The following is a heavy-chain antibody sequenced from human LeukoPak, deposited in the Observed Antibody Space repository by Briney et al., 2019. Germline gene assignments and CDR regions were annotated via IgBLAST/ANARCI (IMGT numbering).Heavy chain of an antibody. Sequence: GGSLRLSCAASGFTFSSYGMHWVRQAPGKGLEWVSVISTDGSTTYYADSVQGRFTISRDNSRNTLYLQMNSLRAEDTAVYYCAKDRADYCTNGVCWIFDYWGQGTLVTVSS. D-gene: IGHD2-8*01. CDR2: ISTDGSTT. J-gene: IGHJ4*02. CDR1: GFTFSSYG. V-gene: IGHV3-30*18. CDR3: AKDRADYCTNGVCWIFDY.